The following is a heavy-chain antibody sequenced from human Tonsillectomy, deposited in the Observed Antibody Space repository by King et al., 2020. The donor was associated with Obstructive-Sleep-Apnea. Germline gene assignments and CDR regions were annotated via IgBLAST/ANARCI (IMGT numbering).Heavy chain of an antibody. J-gene: IGHJ4*02. D-gene: IGHD3-10*01. CDR1: GFTFSSYA. Sequence: VQLVESGGGLVQPGGSLRLSCSASGFTFSSYAMHWVRQAPGKGLEYISAISSTGGNTYYPDSVKGRFTISRDNSKNTLYLQMSRLRAEDTALYYCVKDPGNYYGSGSYYNSHYFDYWGQGTLVTVSS. V-gene: IGHV3-64D*09. CDR3: VKDPGNYYGSGSYYNSHYFDY. CDR2: ISSTGGNT.